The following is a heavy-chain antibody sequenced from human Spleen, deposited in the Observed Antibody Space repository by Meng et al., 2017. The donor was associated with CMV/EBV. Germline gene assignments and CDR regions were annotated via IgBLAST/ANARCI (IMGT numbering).Heavy chain of an antibody. J-gene: IGHJ4*02. D-gene: IGHD4-17*01. V-gene: IGHV2-5*01. CDR1: GFSVNTGGVG. CDR2: IYWNDDK. Sequence: SGFSVNTGGVGVGWIRQPPGKALEWLARIYWNDDKRYSPSLKSRLTITKDTSKKQVVLTMTNIDPVDTATYYCARRPDYGDHGGYFDYWGQGTLVTVSS. CDR3: ARRPDYGDHGGYFDY.